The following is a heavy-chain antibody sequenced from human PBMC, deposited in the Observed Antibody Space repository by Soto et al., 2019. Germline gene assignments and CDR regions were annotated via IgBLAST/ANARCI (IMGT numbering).Heavy chain of an antibody. CDR1: GFSLSTTTVG. J-gene: IGHJ3*01. CDR2: LYWDDDQ. D-gene: IGHD3-16*01. Sequence: QITLKESGPTLVKPTQTLTLTCTFSGFSLSTTTVGVGWIRQPPGKALEWLALLYWDDDQPYSPSLRSRLTTTEATSQNPGALTMTTMDPVDTATHYCVHTYYLHAFDVWGQGTMVTVSS. V-gene: IGHV2-5*02. CDR3: VHTYYLHAFDV.